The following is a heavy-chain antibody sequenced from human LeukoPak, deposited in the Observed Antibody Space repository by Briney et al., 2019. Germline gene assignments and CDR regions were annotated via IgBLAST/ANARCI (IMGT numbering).Heavy chain of an antibody. V-gene: IGHV4-59*12. Sequence: PSEALSLTCTVSGGSISSYYWSWIRQPPGKGLEWIGSIYYSGSTNYNPSLKSRVTMSVDTSKNQFSLKLSSVTAADTAVYYCARDRWFGENGVDVWGKGTTVTISS. D-gene: IGHD3-10*01. CDR3: ARDRWFGENGVDV. CDR2: IYYSGST. CDR1: GGSISSYY. J-gene: IGHJ6*04.